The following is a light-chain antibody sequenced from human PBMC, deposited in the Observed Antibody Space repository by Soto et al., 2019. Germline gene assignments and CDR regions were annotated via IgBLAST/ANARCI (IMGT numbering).Light chain of an antibody. CDR3: QQYVSSPFT. V-gene: IGKV3-20*01. CDR1: QSVSSNF. Sequence: EIVLTQSPGTLSLSPGERATFPCRASQSVSSNFVAWFQQKPGQVPRLLIYRASNRATGIPDRFSGSGSGTDFTLTINRLEPEDFAVYYCQQYVSSPFTFGPGTKVDI. CDR2: RAS. J-gene: IGKJ3*01.